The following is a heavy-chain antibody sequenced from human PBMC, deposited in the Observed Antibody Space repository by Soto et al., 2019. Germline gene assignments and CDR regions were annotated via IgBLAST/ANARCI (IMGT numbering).Heavy chain of an antibody. Sequence: SGPTLVNPTQTLTLTCTFSGFSLSSSGMRVSWIRQPPGKALEWLARIDWDDDKFYTTSLRTRLTISKDTSKNQVVLRMTNMDPVDTATYYCAKTGTDGSWFDPWGQGTLVTVPS. CDR3: AKTGTDGSWFDP. J-gene: IGHJ5*02. CDR1: GFSLSSSGMR. D-gene: IGHD1-1*01. V-gene: IGHV2-70*04. CDR2: IDWDDDK.